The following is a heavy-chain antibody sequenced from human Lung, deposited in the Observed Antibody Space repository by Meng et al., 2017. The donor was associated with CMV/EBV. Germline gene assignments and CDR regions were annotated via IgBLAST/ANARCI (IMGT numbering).Heavy chain of an antibody. Sequence: QVQLVQSGAGVKKPGASVKVSCKASGYTFTSYTMYWVRQAPGQRLEWMGWINAGNGNTKYSQKFQGRVTITRDTSARTAYMEVSSLRSEDTAVYYCAKTPRADWSVDYWGQGTLVTVSS. CDR2: INAGNGNT. J-gene: IGHJ4*02. CDR1: GYTFTSYT. V-gene: IGHV1-3*01. CDR3: AKTPRADWSVDY. D-gene: IGHD3-9*01.